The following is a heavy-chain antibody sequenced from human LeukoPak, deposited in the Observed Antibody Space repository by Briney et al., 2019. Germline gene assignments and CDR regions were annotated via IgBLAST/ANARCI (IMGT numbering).Heavy chain of an antibody. CDR2: IWYDGSNK. V-gene: IGHV3-33*08. J-gene: IGHJ3*02. Sequence: GGSLRLSCAASGFTFSSYAMSWVRQAPGKGLEWVAVIWYDGSNKYYADSVKGRFTISRDNSKNTLDLQMNSLRAEDTAVYYCARKSVDAFDIWGQGTMVTVSS. CDR1: GFTFSSYA. CDR3: ARKSVDAFDI.